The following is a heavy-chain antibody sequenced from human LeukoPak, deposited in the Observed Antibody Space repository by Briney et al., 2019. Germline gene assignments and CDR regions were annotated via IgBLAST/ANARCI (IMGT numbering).Heavy chain of an antibody. CDR2: IYYSGST. D-gene: IGHD2-21*02. CDR3: ARDRMGGGDGRRGIDY. Sequence: SGTLSLTCAVSGGSISSYYWGWIRQPPGKGLEWIGSIYYSGSTYYNPSLKSRVTISVDTSKNQFSLKLSSVTAADTAVYYCARDRMGGGDGRRGIDYWGQGTLVTVSS. CDR1: GGSISSYY. J-gene: IGHJ4*02. V-gene: IGHV4-39*07.